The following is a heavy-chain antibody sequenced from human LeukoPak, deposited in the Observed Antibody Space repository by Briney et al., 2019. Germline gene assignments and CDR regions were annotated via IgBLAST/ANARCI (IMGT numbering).Heavy chain of an antibody. J-gene: IGHJ6*03. V-gene: IGHV4-34*01. CDR3: ARVATVTTFDYYYYMDV. CDR2: INHSGST. Sequence: SETLSLTCAVYGGSFSGYYWSWIRQPPGKGLEWIGEINHSGSTNYNPSLKSRVTISVDTSKNQFSLKLSSVTAADTAGYYCARVATVTTFDYYYYMDVWGKGTTVTVSS. CDR1: GGSFSGYY. D-gene: IGHD4-17*01.